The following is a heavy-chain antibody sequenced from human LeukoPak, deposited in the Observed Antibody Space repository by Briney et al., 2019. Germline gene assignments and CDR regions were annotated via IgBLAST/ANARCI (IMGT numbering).Heavy chain of an antibody. Sequence: ASVKVSCKASGGTFSSYTISWVRQAPGQGLEWMGWINTNTGNPTYAQGFTGRFVFSLDTSVSTAYLQISSLKAEDTAVYYCARVYSNSWFAPFDYWGQGTLVTVSS. V-gene: IGHV7-4-1*02. D-gene: IGHD6-13*01. J-gene: IGHJ4*02. CDR3: ARVYSNSWFAPFDY. CDR1: GGTFSSYT. CDR2: INTNTGNP.